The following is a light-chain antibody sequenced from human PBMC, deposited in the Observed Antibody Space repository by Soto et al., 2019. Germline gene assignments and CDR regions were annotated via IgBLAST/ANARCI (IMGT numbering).Light chain of an antibody. J-gene: IGKJ1*01. V-gene: IGKV1-13*02. CDR3: QQFNSYHWT. Sequence: AFQLTQSPSSLSASVGDRVTITCRASQGISSALAWYQQKPGKAPKLLNYDASSLESGVPSRFSGSRSGTDFTLHISSLQPEDFASYYCQQFNSYHWTFGQGTKV. CDR1: QGISSA. CDR2: DAS.